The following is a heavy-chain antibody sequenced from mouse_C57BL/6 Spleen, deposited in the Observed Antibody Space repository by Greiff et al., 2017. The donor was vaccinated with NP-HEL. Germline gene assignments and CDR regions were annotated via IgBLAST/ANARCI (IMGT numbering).Heavy chain of an antibody. V-gene: IGHV1-64*01. D-gene: IGHD3-3*01. CDR1: GYTFTSYW. J-gene: IGHJ3*01. CDR3: ARWGPFAY. CDR2: IHPNSGST. Sequence: VQLQQPGAELVKPGASVKLSCKASGYTFTSYWLHWVKQRPGQGLEWIGMIHPNSGSTNYNEKFKSKATLTVAKSSSTAYMQLSSLTSEDSAVYYCARWGPFAYWGQGTLVTVSA.